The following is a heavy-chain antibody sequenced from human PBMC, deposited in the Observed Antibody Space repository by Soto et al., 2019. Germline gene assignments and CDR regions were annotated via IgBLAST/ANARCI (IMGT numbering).Heavy chain of an antibody. CDR3: ARASEGELEPMSRDYYYYMDV. CDR1: GYTFTSYD. J-gene: IGHJ6*03. CDR2: MNPNSGNT. D-gene: IGHD1-1*01. V-gene: IGHV1-8*01. Sequence: ASVKVSCKASGYTFTSYDINWVRQATGQGLEWMGWMNPNSGNTGYAQKFQGRVTMTRNTSISTAYMELSSLRSEDTAVYYCARASEGELEPMSRDYYYYMDVRGKRTTDTVSS.